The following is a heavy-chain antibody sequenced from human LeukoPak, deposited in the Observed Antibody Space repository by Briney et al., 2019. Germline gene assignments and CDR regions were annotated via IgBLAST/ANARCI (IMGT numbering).Heavy chain of an antibody. CDR1: GFTFSSYW. CDR3: ARHLSGVTGYTYGRGIGY. D-gene: IGHD5-18*01. V-gene: IGHV3-7*01. Sequence: GGSLRLSCAASGFTFSSYWMSWVRQAPGKGLEWVANIKKDGSEKYYVDSVKGRFTTSRDNAKTALYLQMNSLRAEDTAVYYCARHLSGVTGYTYGRGIGYWGQGTLVTVSS. J-gene: IGHJ4*02. CDR2: IKKDGSEK.